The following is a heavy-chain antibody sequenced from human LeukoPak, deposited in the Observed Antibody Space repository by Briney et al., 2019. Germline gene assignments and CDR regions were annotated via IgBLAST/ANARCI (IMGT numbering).Heavy chain of an antibody. CDR1: GGSISSSSYY. J-gene: IGHJ6*02. V-gene: IGHV4-39*01. CDR2: IYYSGST. D-gene: IGHD1-26*01. CDR3: VRWSGSFGAGPYYYYGMDV. Sequence: SETLSLTCTVSGGSISSSSYYWGWIRQPPGKGLEWIGSIYYSGSTYYNPSLKSRVTISVDTSKNRFSLKLSSVTAADTAVYYCVRWSGSFGAGPYYYYGMDVWGQGTTVTVSS.